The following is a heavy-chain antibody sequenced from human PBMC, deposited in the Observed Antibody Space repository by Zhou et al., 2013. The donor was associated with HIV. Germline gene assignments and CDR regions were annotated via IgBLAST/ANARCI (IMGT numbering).Heavy chain of an antibody. Sequence: QVQLQESGPGLVKPSQTLSLTCTVSGGSISSGNYHWSWIRQPAGKGLEWIGHIYTSGSTNYNAPLKSRVTISADTSKNQFSLKLSSVTAADTAVYYCARAPSVVVDATWGNWFDPWGQGILVTVSS. CDR3: ARAPSVVVDATWGNWFDP. J-gene: IGHJ5*02. CDR2: IYTSGST. V-gene: IGHV4-61*09. CDR1: GGSISSGNYH. D-gene: IGHD2-8*02.